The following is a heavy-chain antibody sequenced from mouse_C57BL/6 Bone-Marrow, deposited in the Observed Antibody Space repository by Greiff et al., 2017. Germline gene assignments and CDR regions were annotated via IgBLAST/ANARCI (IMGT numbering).Heavy chain of an antibody. CDR3: ARVLLWYAMDY. CDR2: INPNNGGT. D-gene: IGHD2-10*01. Sequence: EVQLQQSGPELVKPGASVKISCKASGYTFTDYYMNWVKQSHGKSLEWIGDINPNNGGTSYNQKFKGKATLTVDTSSSTAYMELRSLTSEDSAVYYCARVLLWYAMDYWGQGTSVTVSS. V-gene: IGHV1-26*01. CDR1: GYTFTDYY. J-gene: IGHJ4*01.